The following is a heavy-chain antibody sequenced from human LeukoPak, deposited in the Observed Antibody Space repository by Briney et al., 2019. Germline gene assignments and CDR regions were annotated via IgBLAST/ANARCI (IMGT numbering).Heavy chain of an antibody. V-gene: IGHV3-21*01. Sequence: AGGSLRLSCAASGFTFSHYAMNWVRQAPGKGLEWVSYIDSSSSYIYYADSLKGRFTVSRDNAKNSLYLQMNSLRAEDTAVYYCARWQQQLASDYWGQGTLVTVSS. D-gene: IGHD6-13*01. CDR3: ARWQQQLASDY. CDR2: IDSSSSYI. J-gene: IGHJ4*02. CDR1: GFTFSHYA.